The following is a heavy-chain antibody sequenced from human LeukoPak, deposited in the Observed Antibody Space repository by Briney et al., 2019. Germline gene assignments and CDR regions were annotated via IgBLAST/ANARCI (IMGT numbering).Heavy chain of an antibody. CDR3: AREIEDIVVVPAAITYYYYMDV. CDR1: GGSISSYY. V-gene: IGHV4-4*07. D-gene: IGHD2-2*01. Sequence: SETLSLTCTVSGGSISSYYWSWIRQPAGKGLEWIGRIYTSGSTNYNPSLKSRVTMSVDTSKNQFSLKLSSVTAADTAVYYCAREIEDIVVVPAAITYYYYMDVWGKGTTVTVSS. CDR2: IYTSGST. J-gene: IGHJ6*03.